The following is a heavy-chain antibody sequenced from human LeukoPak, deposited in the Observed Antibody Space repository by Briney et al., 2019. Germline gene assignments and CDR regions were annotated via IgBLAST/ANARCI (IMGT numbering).Heavy chain of an antibody. V-gene: IGHV4-34*01. CDR3: ARGSSGWYS. CDR2: INHSGST. CDR1: GGSFSGYF. Sequence: SETLSLTCAVYGGSFSGYFWSWIRQPPGKGLEWIGEINHSGSTNYNPSLKSRVTISVDTSKNQFFLKLSSVTAADTAVYYCARGSSGWYSWGQGTLVTVSS. J-gene: IGHJ4*02. D-gene: IGHD6-19*01.